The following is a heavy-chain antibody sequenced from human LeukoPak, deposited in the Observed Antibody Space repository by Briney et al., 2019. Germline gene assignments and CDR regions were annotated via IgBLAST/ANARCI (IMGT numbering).Heavy chain of an antibody. J-gene: IGHJ4*02. CDR2: ANQDGREK. V-gene: IGHV3-7*01. CDR3: AKGRDYGDY. Sequence: GGPLTLSCAVSGFTFSSYWMTWVRQAPGKGLQWVANANQDGREKYYMDSMKGRLNISRDNTENSVFLQLTSLRPEDTGIYFCAKGRDYGDYWGQGTLVAVSS. CDR1: GFTFSSYW.